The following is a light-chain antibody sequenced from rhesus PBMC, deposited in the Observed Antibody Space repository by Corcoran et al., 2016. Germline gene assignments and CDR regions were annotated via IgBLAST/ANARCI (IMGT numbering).Light chain of an antibody. Sequence: DIVMTQSPDSLAVSLGERVTINCKSSQSLLYSSNNKNYLAWYQQKPGQAPKVLIYWASTRESGVPNRVSGSGSGTDFTLTISGLQAEDVAVYYCQQYYSTPYSFGQGTKVEIK. J-gene: IGKJ2*01. CDR1: QSLLYSSNNKNY. CDR3: QQYYSTPYS. CDR2: WAS. V-gene: IGKV4-1*01.